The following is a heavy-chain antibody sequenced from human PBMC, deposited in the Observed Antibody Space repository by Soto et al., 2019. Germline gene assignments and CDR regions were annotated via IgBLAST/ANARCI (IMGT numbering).Heavy chain of an antibody. Sequence: QAQLVQSGAEVKKPGASVKVSCMASGYTFSGNYLHWVRQAPGQGLEWMGWINPKSGGTGYAQKFPGRVTMAPDKSPSAAYMELSRLRSAHTAVYYCAGGIAALRLSWFGPWGQGTLVTVSS. CDR2: INPKSGGT. CDR3: AGGIAALRLSWFGP. V-gene: IGHV1-2*02. CDR1: GYTFSGNY. J-gene: IGHJ5*02. D-gene: IGHD6-13*01.